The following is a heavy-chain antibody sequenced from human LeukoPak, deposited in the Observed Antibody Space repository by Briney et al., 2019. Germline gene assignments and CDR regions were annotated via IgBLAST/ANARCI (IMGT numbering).Heavy chain of an antibody. CDR2: MNIDGSEK. Sequence: GGSLRLSCAASGFTFSNYWMGWVRQAPGKRLEWVANMNIDGSEKYYADSVKGRFSISRDNARNSVYLQMASLRVEDTAVYYCARGPVEWELLLDYWGQGTLVTVSS. V-gene: IGHV3-7*01. D-gene: IGHD1-26*01. J-gene: IGHJ4*02. CDR1: GFTFSNYW. CDR3: ARGPVEWELLLDY.